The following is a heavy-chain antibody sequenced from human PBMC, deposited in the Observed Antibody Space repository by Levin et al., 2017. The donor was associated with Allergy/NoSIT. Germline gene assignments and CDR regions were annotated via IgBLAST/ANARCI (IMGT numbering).Heavy chain of an antibody. CDR3: AKGTKAYGDSLR. Sequence: RAGGSLRLSCAASGFTFSGYVMRWVRQAPGKGLEWVSAISDGGDSTYYADSVKGRFTISRDNSKNTLYLQMNSLRAEDTAVYHCAKGTKAYGDSLRWGQGTLVTVSS. CDR1: GFTFSGYV. V-gene: IGHV3-23*01. D-gene: IGHD4-17*01. CDR2: ISDGGDST. J-gene: IGHJ4*02.